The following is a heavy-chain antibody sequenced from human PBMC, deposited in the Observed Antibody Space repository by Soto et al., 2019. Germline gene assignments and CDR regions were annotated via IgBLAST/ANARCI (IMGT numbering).Heavy chain of an antibody. D-gene: IGHD6-13*01. CDR3: ATMIIATYYFDY. CDR2: ISGSGGSA. V-gene: IGHV3-23*01. CDR1: GFTFSSYA. Sequence: GGSLRLSCAASGFTFSSYAMTWVRQAPGKGLEWVSSISGSGGSAYYADSVKGRFTISRDNSKNTLYLQMSSLRADDTAIYFCATMIIATYYFDYWGQGTLVTVSS. J-gene: IGHJ4*02.